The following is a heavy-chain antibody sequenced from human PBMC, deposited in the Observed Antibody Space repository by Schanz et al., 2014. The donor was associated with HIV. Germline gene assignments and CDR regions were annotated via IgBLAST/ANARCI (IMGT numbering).Heavy chain of an antibody. D-gene: IGHD6-13*01. CDR2: IWYDGSNK. CDR1: GFTFSTYG. J-gene: IGHJ6*02. CDR3: ARASRIAASDRDPRLSYLYGMDV. V-gene: IGHV3-33*01. Sequence: QVQLVESGGGVVQPGRSLRLSCAASGFTFSTYGMHWVRQAPGKGLEWVAVIWYDGSNKYYADSVKGRFTISRDNSKNTLYRQMNSLRVEDRAVYYCARASRIAASDRDPRLSYLYGMDVWGQGTTVIVSS.